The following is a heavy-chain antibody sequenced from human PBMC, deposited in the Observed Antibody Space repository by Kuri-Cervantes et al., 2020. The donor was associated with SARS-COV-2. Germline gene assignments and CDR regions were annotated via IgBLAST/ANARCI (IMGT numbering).Heavy chain of an antibody. J-gene: IGHJ3*02. CDR3: AKESTYYGGKDGDAFDI. Sequence: GGSLRLSCAASGFTFSSYSMNWVRQAPGKGLEWVSYISSSSSTIYYADSVKGRFTISRDNSKNTLYLQMNSLRAEDTAVYYCAKESTYYGGKDGDAFDIWGQGPMVTVSS. D-gene: IGHD4-23*01. V-gene: IGHV3-48*01. CDR2: ISSSSSTI. CDR1: GFTFSSYS.